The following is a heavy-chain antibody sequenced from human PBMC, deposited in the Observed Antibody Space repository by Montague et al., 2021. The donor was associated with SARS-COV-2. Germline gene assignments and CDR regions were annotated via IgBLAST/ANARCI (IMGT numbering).Heavy chain of an antibody. J-gene: IGHJ4*02. V-gene: IGHV2-5*02. CDR3: GHGGQYASLIRGGMSANSKFYFDF. Sequence: PALVKPTQTVTLTCTFSGFSLRTSGVGVGWIRQPPGKALEWLSLIYWDDDKRYSPPLRTRLTTTKDTSQNQVVLTLANMDPMDTATYFCGHGGQYASLIRGGMSANSKFYFDFWGQGILVTVSS. CDR1: GFSLRTSGVG. CDR2: IYWDDDK. D-gene: IGHD3-10*01.